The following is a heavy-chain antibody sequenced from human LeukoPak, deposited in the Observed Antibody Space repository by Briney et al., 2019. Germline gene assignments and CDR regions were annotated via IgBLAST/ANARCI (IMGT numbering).Heavy chain of an antibody. CDR2: IYSGGST. V-gene: IGHV3-66*02. CDR3: SSGYDYPPLNY. CDR1: GLNVSSSY. Sequence: PGGSLKLSCAACGLNVSSSYMRWVRQAPGRGLEWVSVIYSGGSTYYADSAKGRFTISRDNSKNTLYLQMNSLRAEDTAVYYCSSGYDYPPLNYWGQGTLVTVSS. J-gene: IGHJ4*02. D-gene: IGHD5-12*01.